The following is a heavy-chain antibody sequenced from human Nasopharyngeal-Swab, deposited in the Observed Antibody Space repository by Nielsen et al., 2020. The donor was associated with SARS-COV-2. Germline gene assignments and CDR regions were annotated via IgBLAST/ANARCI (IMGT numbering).Heavy chain of an antibody. CDR2: IKSKTDGGTT. V-gene: IGHV3-15*01. CDR3: TTAITIFGVVIPGGY. D-gene: IGHD3-3*01. J-gene: IGHJ4*02. Sequence: WIRQPPGKGLEWVGRIKSKTDGGTTDYAAPVKGRFTISRDDSKNTLYLQMNSLKTEDTAVYYCTTAITIFGVVIPGGYWGQGTLVTGLL.